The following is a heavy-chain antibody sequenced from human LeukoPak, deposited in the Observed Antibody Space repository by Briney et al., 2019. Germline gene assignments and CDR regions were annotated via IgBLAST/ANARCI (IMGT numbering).Heavy chain of an antibody. CDR1: GFTFDDYA. J-gene: IGHJ6*02. V-gene: IGHV3-9*01. CDR3: ANSPYYYYGMDV. Sequence: GGSLRLSCAASGFTFDDYAMHWVRQAPGKGLEWVSGISWNSGSIGYADSVKGRFTISRDNAKNSLYLHMNSLRAEDTALYYCANSPYYYYGMDVWGQGTTVTVSS. CDR2: ISWNSGSI.